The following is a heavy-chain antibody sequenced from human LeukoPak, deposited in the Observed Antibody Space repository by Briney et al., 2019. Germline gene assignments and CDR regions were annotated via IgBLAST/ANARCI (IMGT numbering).Heavy chain of an antibody. CDR3: AREQVLLWFGEHFDY. D-gene: IGHD3-10*01. V-gene: IGHV4-34*01. Sequence: SETLSLTCAVYGGSFSGYYWSWIRQPPGKGLEWIGEINHSGSTNYNPSLKSRVTISVDTSKSQFSLKLSSVTAADTAVYYCAREQVLLWFGEHFDYWGQGTLVTVSS. CDR2: INHSGST. J-gene: IGHJ4*02. CDR1: GGSFSGYY.